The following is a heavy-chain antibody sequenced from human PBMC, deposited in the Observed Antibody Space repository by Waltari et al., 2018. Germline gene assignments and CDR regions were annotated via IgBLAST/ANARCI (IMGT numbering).Heavy chain of an antibody. J-gene: IGHJ3*02. CDR1: GGSISSGSYN. D-gene: IGHD2-21*02. Sequence: QVQLQESGPGLVKPSQTLSLPCTVSGGSISSGSYNWSWLRQPAGKGLEWIGYIYTRGSTNYNPSLKSRVTISVDTSKNQFSLKLSSVTAADTAVYYCAGGDADAFDIWGQGTMVTVSS. CDR2: IYTRGST. CDR3: AGGDADAFDI. V-gene: IGHV4-61*09.